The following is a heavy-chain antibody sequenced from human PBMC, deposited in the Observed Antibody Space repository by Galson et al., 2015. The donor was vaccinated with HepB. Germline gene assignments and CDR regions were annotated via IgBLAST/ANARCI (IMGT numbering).Heavy chain of an antibody. D-gene: IGHD6-13*01. CDR3: ARGYSSLPYYFDY. Sequence: SLRLSCAASGFTFSSYGMHWVRQAPGKGLEWVAVIWYDGSNKYYADSVKGRFTISRDNSKNTLYLQMNSLRAEDTAVYYCARGYSSLPYYFDYWGQGTLVTVSS. CDR1: GFTFSSYG. J-gene: IGHJ4*02. V-gene: IGHV3-33*01. CDR2: IWYDGSNK.